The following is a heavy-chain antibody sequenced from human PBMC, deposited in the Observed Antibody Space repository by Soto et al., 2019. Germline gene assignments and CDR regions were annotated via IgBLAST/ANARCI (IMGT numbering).Heavy chain of an antibody. V-gene: IGHV4-4*02. CDR2: IYHNERT. Sequence: QVQLQESGPGRVKPSGTLSLTCAVSGVSISSSQWWSWVRQPPGKGLEWIGEIYHNERTNYNPTLKSRLTMSLDRSKNQVSLKLSSVTAADTATYYCGRTKDYFYGVDVWGQGTTVTVSS. CDR1: GVSISSSQW. CDR3: GRTKDYFYGVDV. J-gene: IGHJ6*02.